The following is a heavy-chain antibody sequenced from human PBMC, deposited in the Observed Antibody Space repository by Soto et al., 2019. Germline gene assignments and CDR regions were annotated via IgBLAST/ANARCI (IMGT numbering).Heavy chain of an antibody. CDR2: INGDGSST. Sequence: PGGSLRLSCAASGFTFSNNHMHWVRQAPGKGLMWLSRINGDGSSTAYADSVKGRFTISRDNAKNTLYLQMNSLRAEDTAMYYCTRGLSSSSTWGQGTLVTVSS. CDR3: TRGLSSSST. J-gene: IGHJ5*02. CDR1: GFTFSNNH. V-gene: IGHV3-74*01. D-gene: IGHD6-6*01.